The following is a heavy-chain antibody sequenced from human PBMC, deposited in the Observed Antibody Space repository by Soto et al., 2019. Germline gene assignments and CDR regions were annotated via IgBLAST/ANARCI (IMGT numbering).Heavy chain of an antibody. CDR3: AGKTGLYYYYGMDV. CDR2: IYYSGST. V-gene: IGHV4-39*01. Sequence: SETLSLTCTVSGGSISSSSYYWGWIRQPPGKGLEWIGSIYYSGSTYYNPSLKSRVTISVDTSKNQFSLKLSSVTAADTAVYYCAGKTGLYYYYGMDVWGQGTTVTVSS. J-gene: IGHJ6*02. CDR1: GGSISSSSYY. D-gene: IGHD3-9*01.